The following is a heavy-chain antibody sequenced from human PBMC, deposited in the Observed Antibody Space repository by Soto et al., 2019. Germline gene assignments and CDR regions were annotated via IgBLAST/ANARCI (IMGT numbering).Heavy chain of an antibody. CDR3: AKERYGQVADYVDY. CDR1: GFTFSDYA. D-gene: IGHD6-19*01. V-gene: IGHV3-23*01. CDR2: ISVSGGNT. J-gene: IGHJ4*02. Sequence: EVQLLESGGDLAQPGGSLRLSCAASGFTFSDYAMTWVRQDPGKGLEWVSAISVSGGNTYYADSVKGRFTISRDNSRNTLYLEMNSLRAEDTAVYYCAKERYGQVADYVDYLGLGTLVTVSS.